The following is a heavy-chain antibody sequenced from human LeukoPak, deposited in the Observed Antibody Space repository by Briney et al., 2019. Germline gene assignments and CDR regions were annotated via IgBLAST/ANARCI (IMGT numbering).Heavy chain of an antibody. J-gene: IGHJ4*02. CDR2: IYSGGST. Sequence: GGSLRLSCAASGFTVSGNYMTWVRQAPGKGLEWVSVIYSGGSTYYADSVKGRFTISRDHSKNSLFLQMNSLRDEDTAVYFCARDHRYAQDFWGQGTLVTVSS. CDR3: ARDHRYAQDF. D-gene: IGHD5-18*01. CDR1: GFTVSGNY. V-gene: IGHV3-66*01.